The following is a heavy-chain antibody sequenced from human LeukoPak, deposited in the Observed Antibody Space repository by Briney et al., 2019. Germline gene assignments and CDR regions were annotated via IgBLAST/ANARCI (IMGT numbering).Heavy chain of an antibody. Sequence: GASVKVSCKASGYIFSEYYMHWVQQAPGKGLEWMGRIDPSDGKTMYAEKFQDRVTITADTSIDTAYMEMRSLRSDDAAVFYCTTGIETTVGARDFWGQGTRVTVSS. CDR3: TTGIETTVGARDF. CDR1: GYIFSEYY. CDR2: IDPSDGKT. V-gene: IGHV1-69-2*01. D-gene: IGHD4-11*01. J-gene: IGHJ4*02.